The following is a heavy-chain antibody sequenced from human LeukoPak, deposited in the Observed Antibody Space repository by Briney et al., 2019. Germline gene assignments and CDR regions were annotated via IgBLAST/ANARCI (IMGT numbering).Heavy chain of an antibody. J-gene: IGHJ4*02. CDR3: ARDRGSGWYNYFDY. CDR2: IWYDGSNK. D-gene: IGHD6-19*01. Sequence: GGSLRLSCAASGFTFSSYGMHWVRQAPGKGLEWVAVIWYDGSNKYYADSVKGRFTISRDNSKNTLYLQMNSLRAEDTAVYYCARDRGSGWYNYFDYWGQGTLVTVSS. CDR1: GFTFSSYG. V-gene: IGHV3-33*01.